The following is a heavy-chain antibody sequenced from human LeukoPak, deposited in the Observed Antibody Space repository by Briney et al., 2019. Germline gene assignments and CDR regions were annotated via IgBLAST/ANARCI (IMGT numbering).Heavy chain of an antibody. D-gene: IGHD3-3*01. CDR1: GVSISAYY. CDR3: ARLSAAVHLGAFDL. J-gene: IGHJ3*01. Sequence: SETLSLTCAVSGVSISAYYWAWIRQPPGKGLEWIGYIHTSGSNNQYPSLKRRVTISVAKSKNHFSLRLTSVTAADTAVYYCARLSAAVHLGAFDLWGQGTMVTVSS. V-gene: IGHV4-4*09. CDR2: IHTSGSN.